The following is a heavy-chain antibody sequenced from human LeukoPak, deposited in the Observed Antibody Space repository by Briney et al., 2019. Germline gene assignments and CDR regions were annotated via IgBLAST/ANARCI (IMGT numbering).Heavy chain of an antibody. D-gene: IGHD3-10*01. CDR3: ARDSSEGGGDGSGLA. Sequence: QPGGSLRLSCAASGFTVSSNYMSWVRQAPGKGLEWVSVIYSGGSTYYADSVKGRFTISRDNSKNTLYLQMNSLRAEDTAVYYCARDSSEGGGDGSGLAWGQGTLVTVSS. V-gene: IGHV3-53*01. J-gene: IGHJ5*02. CDR2: IYSGGST. CDR1: GFTVSSNY.